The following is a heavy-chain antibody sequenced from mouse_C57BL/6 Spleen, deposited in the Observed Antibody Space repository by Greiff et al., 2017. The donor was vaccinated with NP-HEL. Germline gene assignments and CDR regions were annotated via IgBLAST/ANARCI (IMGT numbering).Heavy chain of an antibody. D-gene: IGHD2-5*01. J-gene: IGHJ2*01. CDR1: GFTFSSYA. CDR2: ISDGGSYT. CDR3: ARDGGYSNPYYFDY. Sequence: VQLKESGGGLVKPGGSLKLSCAASGFTFSSYAMSWVRQTPEKRLEWVATISDGGSYTYYPDNVKGRFTISRDNAKNNLYLQMSHLKSEDTAMYYCARDGGYSNPYYFDYWGQGTTLTVSS. V-gene: IGHV5-4*01.